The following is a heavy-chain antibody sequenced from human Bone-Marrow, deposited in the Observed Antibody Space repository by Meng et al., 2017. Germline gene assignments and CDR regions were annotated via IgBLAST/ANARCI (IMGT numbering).Heavy chain of an antibody. J-gene: IGHJ6*02. V-gene: IGHV3-23*01. CDR1: GFTFSSYA. CDR2: ISGSGGST. CDR3: AKRAEGHIVVVTAINYYYYGMDV. Sequence: ETLSLTCAASGFTFSSYAMSWVRQAPGKGLEWVSAISGSGGSTYYADSVKGRFTISRDNSKNTLYLQMNSLRAEDTAVYYCAKRAEGHIVVVTAINYYYYGMDVWGQGTTVTVSS. D-gene: IGHD2-21*02.